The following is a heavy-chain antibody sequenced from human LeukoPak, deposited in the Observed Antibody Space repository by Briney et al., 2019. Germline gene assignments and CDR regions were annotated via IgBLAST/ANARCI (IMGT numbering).Heavy chain of an antibody. Sequence: SETLSLTCSVSDGSITSHYWSWIRQPPGRGLEWIGYAYHSGSTNYNPSLKSRVTISVDTSKNQFSLKLNSMTAADMAVYYCARTPGNTLDYWGQGTLVTVSS. V-gene: IGHV4-59*11. CDR3: ARTPGNTLDY. CDR1: DGSITSHY. CDR2: AYHSGST. J-gene: IGHJ4*02. D-gene: IGHD1-14*01.